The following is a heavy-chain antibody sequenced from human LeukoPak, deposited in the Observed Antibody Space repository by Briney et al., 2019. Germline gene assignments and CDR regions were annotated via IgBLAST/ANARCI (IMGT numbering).Heavy chain of an antibody. V-gene: IGHV1-18*01. CDR2: ISAYNGNT. CDR1: GYTFTSYG. D-gene: IGHD2-15*01. J-gene: IGHJ5*02. CDR3: ARDAGYCSGGSCPNWFDP. Sequence: ASVKVSCKASGYTFTSYGTSWVRQAPGQGLEWMGWISAYNGNTNYAQKLQGRVTMTTDTSTSTAYMELRSLRSDDTAVYYCARDAGYCSGGSCPNWFDPWGQGTLVTVSS.